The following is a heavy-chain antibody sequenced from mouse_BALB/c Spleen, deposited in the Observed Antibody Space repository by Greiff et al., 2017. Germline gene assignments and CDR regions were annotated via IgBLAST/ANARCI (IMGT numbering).Heavy chain of an antibody. CDR3: ARDNSEGFAY. V-gene: IGHV7-3*02. CDR1: GFTFTDYY. Sequence: DVQLVESGGGLVQPGGSLRLSCATSGFTFTDYYMSWVRQPPGKALEWLGFIRNKANGYTTEYSASVKGRFTISRDNSQSILYLQMNTLRAEDSATYYCARDNSEGFAYWGQGTLVTVSA. J-gene: IGHJ3*01. CDR2: IRNKANGYTT.